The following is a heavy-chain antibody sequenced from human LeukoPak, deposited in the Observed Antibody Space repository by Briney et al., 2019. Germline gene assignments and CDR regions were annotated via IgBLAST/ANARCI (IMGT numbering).Heavy chain of an antibody. V-gene: IGHV3-23*01. D-gene: IGHD6-19*01. CDR3: AKDQREAVEAGGWFDP. CDR1: GFTFSSYA. CDR2: ISGSGGST. J-gene: IGHJ5*02. Sequence: GGSLRLSRAASGFTFSSYAMSWVRQAPGKGLEWVSAISGSGGSTYYADSVKGRFTISRDNSKNTLYLQMNSLRAEDTAVYYCAKDQREAVEAGGWFDPWGQGTLVTVSS.